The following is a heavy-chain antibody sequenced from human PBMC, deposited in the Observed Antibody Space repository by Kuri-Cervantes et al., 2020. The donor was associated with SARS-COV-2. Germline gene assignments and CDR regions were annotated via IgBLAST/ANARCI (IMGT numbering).Heavy chain of an antibody. CDR1: GFTFSSYG. CDR3: ARLLYGSGSYYKD. V-gene: IGHV3-30*02. CDR2: IRYDGSNK. J-gene: IGHJ4*02. D-gene: IGHD3-10*01. Sequence: GESLKISCAASGFTFSSYGMHWVRQAPGKGLEWVAFIRYDGSNKYYADSVKGRFTISRDNSKNTLYLQMNSLRAEDTAVYYCARLLYGSGSYYKDWGQGTLVTVSS.